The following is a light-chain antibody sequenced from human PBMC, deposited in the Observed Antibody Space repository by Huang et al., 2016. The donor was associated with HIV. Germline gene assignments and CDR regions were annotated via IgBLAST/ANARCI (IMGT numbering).Light chain of an antibody. V-gene: IGKV1-5*03. CDR1: QNINKW. Sequence: DIQMTQSPSTLAASEGDRVTITCRASQNINKWLAWYQQKPGKAPKVLIYKASNLQSGVPSRCSGRGSGTEFTLTISSLQPDDSATYYGQQYNTLATFGPGTKLEIK. CDR3: QQYNTLAT. J-gene: IGKJ3*01. CDR2: KAS.